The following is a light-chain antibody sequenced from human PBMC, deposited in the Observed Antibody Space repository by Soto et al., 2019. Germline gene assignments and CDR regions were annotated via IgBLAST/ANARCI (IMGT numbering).Light chain of an antibody. CDR2: AAS. J-gene: IGKJ2*01. CDR3: QQSSTTPYT. V-gene: IGKV1-39*01. Sequence: EIQMTQSPSSLSASVGDRVTITCRASQSISNSLNWYQQKPGTAPKVLIYAASTVQIVVPSKFSGSGSGTDFTLTIDSLQPEDFAIYYCQQSSTTPYTFGQGTKLEIK. CDR1: QSISNS.